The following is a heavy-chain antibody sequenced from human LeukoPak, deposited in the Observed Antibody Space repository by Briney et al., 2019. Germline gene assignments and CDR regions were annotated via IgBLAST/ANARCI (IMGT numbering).Heavy chain of an antibody. J-gene: IGHJ4*02. CDR2: ITGRTSSE. V-gene: IGHV3-48*02. CDR1: GFTFSGYS. D-gene: IGHD3-22*01. Sequence: GGSLRLSCAASGFTFSGYSMSWVRQAPGKGLEWVSYITGRTSSEYYADSVKGRFTISRDNAKNSLDLQMNSLRDEDTAVYYCARDLITYDSSGYYAYWGQGTLVTVSS. CDR3: ARDLITYDSSGYYAY.